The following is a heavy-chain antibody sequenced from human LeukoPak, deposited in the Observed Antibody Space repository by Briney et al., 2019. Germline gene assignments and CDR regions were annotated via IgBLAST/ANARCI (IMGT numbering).Heavy chain of an antibody. CDR3: SKDAQRGFDYSNSLQN. Sequence: GGSLRLSCAASGLTFSHYGMHSVRQTPGAGLEWVAVIWSDGSDKYYAKSVKGRFTISRDNSKNSLFLQMNSLRAEDTAVYYCSKDAQRGFDYSNSLQNWGQGILVTVSS. J-gene: IGHJ1*01. CDR2: IWSDGSDK. V-gene: IGHV3-33*06. CDR1: GLTFSHYG. D-gene: IGHD4-11*01.